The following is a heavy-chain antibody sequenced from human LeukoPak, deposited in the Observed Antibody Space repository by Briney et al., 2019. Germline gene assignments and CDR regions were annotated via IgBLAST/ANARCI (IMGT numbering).Heavy chain of an antibody. CDR3: ARDVLVRPLRYYFDF. V-gene: IGHV3-7*01. J-gene: IGHJ4*02. CDR1: GLTFSSYW. Sequence: GGSLRLSCAASGLTFSSYWMSWVRQAPGKGLECVATIKLDGSEKYYVDSVKGRFTTSRDNTKNSLYLQMNSLRAEDTGVYYCARDVLVRPLRYYFDFWGQGALVTVSS. D-gene: IGHD1-1*01. CDR2: IKLDGSEK.